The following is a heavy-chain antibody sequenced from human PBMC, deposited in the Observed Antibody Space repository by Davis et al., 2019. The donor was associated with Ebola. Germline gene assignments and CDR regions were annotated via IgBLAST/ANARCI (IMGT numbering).Heavy chain of an antibody. J-gene: IGHJ3*02. CDR3: ARRGSRSTSGVAKGAFDI. CDR1: GGSISTGGYN. D-gene: IGHD6-13*01. V-gene: IGHV4-39*02. CDR2: IYVGGGT. Sequence: MPSETLSLTCTVSGGSISTGGYNWGWIRQPPGKGLEWIGSIYVGGGTYYNPSLKSRVTISVDTSNSHFSLKVNSLTASDTAIYYCARRGSRSTSGVAKGAFDIWGQGTTVTVSS.